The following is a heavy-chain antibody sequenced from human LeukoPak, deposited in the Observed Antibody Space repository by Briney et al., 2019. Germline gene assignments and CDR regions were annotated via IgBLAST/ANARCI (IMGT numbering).Heavy chain of an antibody. V-gene: IGHV4-59*12. D-gene: IGHD5-12*01. J-gene: IGHJ4*02. CDR2: IYYSGST. CDR3: ARDDGYESFDY. CDR1: GGSISSYY. Sequence: SETLSLTCTVSGGSISSYYWSWIRQPPGKGLEWIGYIYYSGSTNYNPSLKSRVTMSVDTSKNQFSLKLSSVTAADTAVYYCARDDGYESFDYWGQGTLVTVSS.